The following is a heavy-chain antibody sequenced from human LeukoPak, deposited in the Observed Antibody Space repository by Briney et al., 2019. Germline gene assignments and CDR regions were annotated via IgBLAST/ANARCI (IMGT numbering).Heavy chain of an antibody. CDR1: GFTFSSYW. D-gene: IGHD5-18*01. CDR3: AREVLYSYGPPDY. CDR2: INTDGSST. J-gene: IGHJ4*02. V-gene: IGHV3-74*01. Sequence: GGSLRLSCAASGFTFSSYWMHWVRQAPGKGLVWVSRINTDGSSTSYADSVKGRFTISRDNPKNTLYLQMNSLRAEDTAVYYCAREVLYSYGPPDYWGQGTLVTVSS.